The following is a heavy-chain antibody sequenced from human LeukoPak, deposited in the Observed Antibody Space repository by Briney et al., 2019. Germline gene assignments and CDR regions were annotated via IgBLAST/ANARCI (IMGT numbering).Heavy chain of an antibody. CDR2: IRYDGSNK. CDR1: GFTFSSYG. CDR3: AKAGVSSKFHYYYYMDV. Sequence: GGSLRLSCAASGFTFSSYGMHWVRQAPGKGLEWVAFIRYDGSNKYYADSVKGRFTISRDNSKNTLYLQMNSLRAEDTAVYYCAKAGVSSKFHYYYYMDVWGKGTTVTVSS. J-gene: IGHJ6*03. V-gene: IGHV3-30*02. D-gene: IGHD4-11*01.